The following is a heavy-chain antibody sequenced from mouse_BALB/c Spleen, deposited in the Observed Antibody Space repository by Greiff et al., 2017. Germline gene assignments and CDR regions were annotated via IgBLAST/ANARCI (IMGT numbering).Heavy chain of an antibody. CDR3: ARSFYDYGGKWYFDV. Sequence: QVHVKQSGAELAKPGASVKMSCKASGYTFTSYWMHWVKQRPGQGLEWIGYINPSTGYTEYNQKFKDKATLTADKSSSTAYMQLSSLTSEDSAVYYCARSFYDYGGKWYFDVWGAGTTVTVSS. CDR2: INPSTGYT. D-gene: IGHD2-4*01. J-gene: IGHJ1*01. V-gene: IGHV1-7*01. CDR1: GYTFTSYW.